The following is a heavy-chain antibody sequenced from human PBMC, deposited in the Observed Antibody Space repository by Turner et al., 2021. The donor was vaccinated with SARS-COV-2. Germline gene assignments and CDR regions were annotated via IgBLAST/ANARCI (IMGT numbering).Heavy chain of an antibody. V-gene: IGHV3-33*01. Sequence: QVQLVESGGGVVQPGRSLRLSCAASGFTFSSYGMHWVRQDPGKGLEWVAVIWYDGSNKYYADSVKGRFTISRDNSKNTLYLQMNSLRAEDTAVYYCARDSDSSGLLPHFDYWGQGTLVTVSS. CDR1: GFTFSSYG. CDR3: ARDSDSSGLLPHFDY. J-gene: IGHJ4*02. D-gene: IGHD3-22*01. CDR2: IWYDGSNK.